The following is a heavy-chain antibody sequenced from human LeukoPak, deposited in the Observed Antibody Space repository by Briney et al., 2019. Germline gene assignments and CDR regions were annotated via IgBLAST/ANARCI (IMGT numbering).Heavy chain of an antibody. J-gene: IGHJ6*03. V-gene: IGHV1-8*03. CDR3: ALSSQLYDYYYMDV. CDR2: MNPNSGNT. CDR1: GGTFSNYA. Sequence: ASVKVSCKASGGTFSNYAISWVRQATGQGLEWMGWMNPNSGNTGYAQKFQGRVTITRNTSISTAYMELSSLRSEDTAVYYCALSSQLYDYYYMDVWGKGTTVTVSS. D-gene: IGHD2-8*01.